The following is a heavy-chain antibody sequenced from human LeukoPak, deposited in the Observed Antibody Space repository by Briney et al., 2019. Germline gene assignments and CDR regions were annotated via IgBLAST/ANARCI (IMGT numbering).Heavy chain of an antibody. V-gene: IGHV4-31*03. J-gene: IGHJ4*02. CDR3: AREVVSVEGAGYYFDP. D-gene: IGHD1-26*01. CDR2: IYYSGST. CDR1: GGSISSSDYY. Sequence: SQTLSLTCTVSGGSISSSDYYWTWIRQHPGKGLEWIGYIYYSGSTSYNPSLKSRVTISVDTSKNQFSLKLTSVTAADTAVYKCAREVVSVEGAGYYFDPWGQGILVTVSS.